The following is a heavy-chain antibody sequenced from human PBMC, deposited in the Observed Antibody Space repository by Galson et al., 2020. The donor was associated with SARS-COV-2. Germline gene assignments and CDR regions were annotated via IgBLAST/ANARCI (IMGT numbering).Heavy chain of an antibody. CDR3: ARGSSSWYMRFDY. Sequence: ASETLSLTCAVSGGSISSGGYSWSWIRQPPGKGLEWIGYIYHSGSTYYNPSLKSRVTISVDRSKNQFSLKLSSVTAADTAVYYCARGSSSWYMRFDYWGQGTLVTVSS. CDR1: GGSISSGGYS. CDR2: IYHSGST. V-gene: IGHV4-30-2*01. J-gene: IGHJ4*02. D-gene: IGHD6-13*01.